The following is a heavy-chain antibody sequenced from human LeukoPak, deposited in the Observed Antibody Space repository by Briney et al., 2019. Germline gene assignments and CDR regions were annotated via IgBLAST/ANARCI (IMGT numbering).Heavy chain of an antibody. CDR1: GGSISSYY. Sequence: PSETLSLTCTVSGGSISSYYWTWIRQPPGKGLEWIGYIYYSGTTYYNPSLKSRVTISLDTSKNKFSLNLTSVNVADTAVYYCARDFGPAHFDLWGRGTLVTVSS. CDR3: ARDFGPAHFDL. D-gene: IGHD3-16*01. CDR2: IYYSGTT. J-gene: IGHJ2*01. V-gene: IGHV4-59*01.